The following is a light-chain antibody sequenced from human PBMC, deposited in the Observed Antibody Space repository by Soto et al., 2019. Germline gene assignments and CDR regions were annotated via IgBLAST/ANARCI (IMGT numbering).Light chain of an antibody. Sequence: TQSPGTLSLSPGERATLSCRASQSVSSWLAWYQQKPGKAPKLLIYKASSLESGVPSRFSGSGSGTEFTLTISSLQPDDFATYYCQQYNSYSPLTFGGGTKVDIK. V-gene: IGKV1-5*03. CDR2: KAS. J-gene: IGKJ4*01. CDR1: QSVSSW. CDR3: QQYNSYSPLT.